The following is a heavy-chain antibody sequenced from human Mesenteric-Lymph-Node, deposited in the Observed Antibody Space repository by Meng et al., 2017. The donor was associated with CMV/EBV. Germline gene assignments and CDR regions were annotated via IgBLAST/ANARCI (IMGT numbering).Heavy chain of an antibody. CDR1: GGSFSGSD. V-gene: IGHV4-34*01. Sequence: AVYGGSFSGSDWSGIRQPPGKGLEWIGEINHSGSTNYNPSLKSRVTISVDTSKNQFSLKLSSVTAADTAVYYCARVFIGSGSYYYDYWGQGTLVTVSS. D-gene: IGHD3-10*01. J-gene: IGHJ4*02. CDR2: INHSGST. CDR3: ARVFIGSGSYYYDY.